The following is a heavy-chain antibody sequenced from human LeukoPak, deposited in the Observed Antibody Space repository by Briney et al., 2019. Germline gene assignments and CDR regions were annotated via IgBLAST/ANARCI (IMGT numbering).Heavy chain of an antibody. V-gene: IGHV3-21*01. Sequence: GGSLRLSCAASGFTFSSYTMSWVRQAPGKGLEWVSSISTRSAYIYFADSLKGRFTISRDNAKNSLYLQMNSLRAEDTAVYYCARDNTRGGGIFDPWGQGTLVTVSS. J-gene: IGHJ5*02. CDR2: ISTRSAYI. D-gene: IGHD1-26*01. CDR3: ARDNTRGGGIFDP. CDR1: GFTFSSYT.